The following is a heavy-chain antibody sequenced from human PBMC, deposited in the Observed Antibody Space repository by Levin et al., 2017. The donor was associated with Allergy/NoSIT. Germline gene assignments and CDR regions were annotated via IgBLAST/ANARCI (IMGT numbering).Heavy chain of an antibody. J-gene: IGHJ4*02. CDR3: ARVLSTWFGRPGYFDY. D-gene: IGHD3-10*01. V-gene: IGHV4-30-4*01. Sequence: SETLSLTCTVSGGSISSGDYYWSWIRQPPGKGLEWIGYIYYSGSTYYNPSLKSRVTISVDTSKNQFPLKLSSVTAADAAGYYCARVLSTWFGRPGYFDYWGQGTLVTVSS. CDR1: GGSISSGDYY. CDR2: IYYSGST.